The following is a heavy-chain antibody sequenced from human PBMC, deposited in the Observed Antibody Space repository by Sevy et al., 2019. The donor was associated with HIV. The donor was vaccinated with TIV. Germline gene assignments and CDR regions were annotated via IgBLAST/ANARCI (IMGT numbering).Heavy chain of an antibody. D-gene: IGHD3-16*01. V-gene: IGHV3-74*01. J-gene: IGHJ3*02. CDR2: VNDDGTIT. Sequence: GGSLRLSCAASGFTFSSYWMHWVRQAPGERLMWVARVNDDGTITYNADSVKGRFTISRDNAKNTLYLQMNSLRVDDTAVYFCVRDQRGPSNAFDMWGQGTLVTVSS. CDR1: GFTFSSYW. CDR3: VRDQRGPSNAFDM.